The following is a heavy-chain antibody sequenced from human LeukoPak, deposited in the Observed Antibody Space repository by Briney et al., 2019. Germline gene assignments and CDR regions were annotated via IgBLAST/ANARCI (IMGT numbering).Heavy chain of an antibody. Sequence: PGGSLRLSCAASGFTFSSYSMNWVRQAPGKGLEWVSSISCSSSYIYYADSVKGRFTISRDNAKNSLYLQMNSLRAEDTAVYYCARDQRGYYDSSGPFDYWGQGTLVTVSS. V-gene: IGHV3-21*01. D-gene: IGHD3-22*01. CDR1: GFTFSSYS. CDR3: ARDQRGYYDSSGPFDY. J-gene: IGHJ4*02. CDR2: ISCSSSYI.